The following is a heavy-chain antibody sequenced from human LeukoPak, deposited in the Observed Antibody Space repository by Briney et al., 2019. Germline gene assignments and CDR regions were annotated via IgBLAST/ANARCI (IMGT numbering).Heavy chain of an antibody. J-gene: IGHJ3*02. CDR2: IWPPDSAT. V-gene: IGHV5-51*01. D-gene: IGHD4-17*01. CDR1: GYNFNNYW. CDR3: ARHSSAVTLSDTLHI. Sequence: PGESLKISCKISGYNFNNYWIGWVRQMPGKGLEWMGIIWPPDSATRYSPSFDGHVTISVDKSISTAFLQWSSLKASDTSIYYCARHSSAVTLSDTLHIWGQGTLVTVSS.